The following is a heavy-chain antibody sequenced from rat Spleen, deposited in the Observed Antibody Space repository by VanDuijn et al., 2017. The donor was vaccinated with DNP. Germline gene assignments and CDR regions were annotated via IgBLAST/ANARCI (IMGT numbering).Heavy chain of an antibody. D-gene: IGHD1-12*01. CDR1: GFTFRSFP. V-gene: IGHV5-46*01. CDR2: FSTIGDDT. CDR3: TTAYYDAPRGFAY. J-gene: IGHJ3*01. Sequence: EVQLVESGGGLVQPGRSLKLSCAASGFTFRSFPMAWVRQAPTKGLEWVATFSTIGDDTFYRDSVKGRFTISRDNAKSTLYLQMDSLRSEDTATYYCTTAYYDAPRGFAYWGQGTLVTVSS.